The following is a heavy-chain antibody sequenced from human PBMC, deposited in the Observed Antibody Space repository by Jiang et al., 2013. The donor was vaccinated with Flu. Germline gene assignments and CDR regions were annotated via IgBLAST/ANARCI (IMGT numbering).Heavy chain of an antibody. D-gene: IGHD5-18*01. J-gene: IGHJ4*02. CDR3: ARVPDTDEPFFDY. CDR1: GGSISSYY. V-gene: IGHV4-59*01. CDR2: IYYSGST. Sequence: PGLVKPSETLSLTCTVSGGSISSYYWSWIRQPPGKGLEWIGYIYYSGSTNYNPSLKSRVTISVDTSKNQFSLKLSSVTAADTAVYYCARVPDTDEPFFDYWGQGTLVTVSS.